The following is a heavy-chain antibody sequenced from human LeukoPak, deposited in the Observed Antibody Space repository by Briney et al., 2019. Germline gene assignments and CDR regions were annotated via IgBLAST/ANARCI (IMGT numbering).Heavy chain of an antibody. Sequence: SETLSLTCTVSGGSISSGGYYWSWIRQHPGEGLEWIGYIYYSGSTYYNPSLKSRVTISVDTPKNQFSLKLSSVTAADTAVYYCARDSCSSTSCRKKFDNWGQGTLVTVSS. CDR1: GGSISSGGYY. CDR3: ARDSCSSTSCRKKFDN. CDR2: IYYSGST. D-gene: IGHD2-2*01. V-gene: IGHV4-31*03. J-gene: IGHJ4*02.